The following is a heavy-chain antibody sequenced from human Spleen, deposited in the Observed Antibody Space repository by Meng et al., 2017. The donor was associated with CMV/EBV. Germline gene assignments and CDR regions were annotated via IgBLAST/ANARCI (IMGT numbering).Heavy chain of an antibody. V-gene: IGHV1-8*01. J-gene: IGHJ4*02. D-gene: IGHD5-24*01. CDR2: MNPNSGNT. CDR1: GYTFTSYD. Sequence: ASVKVSCKTSGYTFTSYDINWVRQAPGQGLEWMGWMNPNSGNTGYGQKFQGRITMTRSTSITTAYMELSGLRSEDAAVYYCARDEGDGYPSFDYWGQGTLVTVSS. CDR3: ARDEGDGYPSFDY.